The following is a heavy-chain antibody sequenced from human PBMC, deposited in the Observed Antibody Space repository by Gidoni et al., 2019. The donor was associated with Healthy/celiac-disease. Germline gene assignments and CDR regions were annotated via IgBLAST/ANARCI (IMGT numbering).Heavy chain of an antibody. Sequence: LQLQAAGPGLVKPSETLSLPRPVSVGSIRSSSYCWRWIRQPPGKGLEGVGSIYYSGRTYYNPPLKRRVKMSGDTTKNQVSQKLSPVTAADAAVYYCARHEYGSWWHWYDPWGQGTLVTVSS. D-gene: IGHD6-6*01. CDR1: VGSIRSSSYC. J-gene: IGHJ5*02. CDR3: ARHEYGSWWHWYDP. V-gene: IGHV4-39*01. CDR2: IYYSGRT.